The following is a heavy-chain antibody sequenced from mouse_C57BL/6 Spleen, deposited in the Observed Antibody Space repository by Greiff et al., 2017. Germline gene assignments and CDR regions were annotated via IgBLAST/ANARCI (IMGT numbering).Heavy chain of an antibody. V-gene: IGHV7-1*01. D-gene: IGHD1-1*01. CDR1: GFTFSDFY. J-gene: IGHJ1*03. CDR3: ARDGQDGSGYWYFEV. Sequence: EVQLVESGGGLVQSGRSLRLSCATSGFTFSDFYMEWVRQAPGKGLEWIAASRNKANDYTSEYSASVKGRFIVSRDTSQSILYLQMHARRAEDTAIYYCARDGQDGSGYWYFEVWGTGTTVTVSS. CDR2: SRNKANDYTS.